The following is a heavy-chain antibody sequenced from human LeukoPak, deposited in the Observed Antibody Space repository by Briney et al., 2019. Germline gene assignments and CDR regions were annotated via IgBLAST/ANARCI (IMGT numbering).Heavy chain of an antibody. CDR3: ARDGTTTDDY. CDR1: GYTFTNFG. D-gene: IGHD1-26*01. V-gene: IGHV1-18*01. J-gene: IGHJ4*02. CDR2: ISAYNDNT. Sequence: GASVTVSCKASGYTFTNFGISWVRQAPGQGLEWMGWISAYNDNTNYAQKFQGRVTMTTDTSTSTAYMELRSLRSDDTAVYYCARDGTTTDDYWGQGTLVTVSS.